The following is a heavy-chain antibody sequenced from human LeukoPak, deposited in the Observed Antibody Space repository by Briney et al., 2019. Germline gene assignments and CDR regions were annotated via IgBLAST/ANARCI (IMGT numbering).Heavy chain of an antibody. V-gene: IGHV4-30-2*01. CDR1: GGSISSGGYY. CDR3: TSNDYYCLDY. CDR2: IYHSGST. J-gene: IGHJ4*02. D-gene: IGHD1-26*01. Sequence: PSETLSLTCTVSGGSISSGGYYWSWIRQPPGKGLEWIGYIYHSGSTYYNPSLKSRVTISVDKSKNQFSLILTSVTAADTAVYYCTSNDYYCLDYWGQGTLVTVSS.